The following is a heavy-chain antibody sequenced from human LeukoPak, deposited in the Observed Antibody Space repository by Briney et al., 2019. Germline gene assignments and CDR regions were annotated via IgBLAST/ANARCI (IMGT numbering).Heavy chain of an antibody. Sequence: GASVKISCMVSESTFTGRQMHWVRQAPGQGPEWMGWINPKSGEKKYIEKFQGRVTMTGNTSIRTVYMELSSLTSDDTAVYYCAIVEPWDVWGQGTTVSVS. CDR3: AIVEPWDV. D-gene: IGHD1-26*01. CDR2: INPKSGEK. V-gene: IGHV1-2*02. CDR1: ESTFTGRQ. J-gene: IGHJ6*02.